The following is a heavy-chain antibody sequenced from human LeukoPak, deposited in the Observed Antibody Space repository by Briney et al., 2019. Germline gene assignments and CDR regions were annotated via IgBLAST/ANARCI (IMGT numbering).Heavy chain of an antibody. Sequence: ASVKVSCKASGYTFTSYGISWVRRAPGQGLEWMGWISAYNGNTNYAQRLQGRVTMTTDTSTSTAYMELRSLRSDDTAVYYCARGYSYGFPFDYWGQGTLVTVSS. D-gene: IGHD5-18*01. J-gene: IGHJ4*02. CDR1: GYTFTSYG. CDR2: ISAYNGNT. V-gene: IGHV1-18*01. CDR3: ARGYSYGFPFDY.